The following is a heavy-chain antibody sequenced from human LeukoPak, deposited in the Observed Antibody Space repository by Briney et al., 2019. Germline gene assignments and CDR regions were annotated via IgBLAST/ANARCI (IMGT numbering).Heavy chain of an antibody. D-gene: IGHD2-21*02. J-gene: IGHJ4*02. CDR3: ASAPMGDLRPFDY. V-gene: IGHV1-2*02. Sequence: ASVKVSCKASGDTFTGYYMHWVRQAPGQGLEWMGWINPNSGGTNYAQKFQGRVTMTRDTSISTAYMELSRLRSDDTAVYYCASAPMGDLRPFDYWGQGTLVTVSS. CDR2: INPNSGGT. CDR1: GDTFTGYY.